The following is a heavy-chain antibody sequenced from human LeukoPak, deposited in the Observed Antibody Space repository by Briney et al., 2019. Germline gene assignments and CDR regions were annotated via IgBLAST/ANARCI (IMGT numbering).Heavy chain of an antibody. J-gene: IGHJ4*02. CDR1: GYSFSNYW. V-gene: IGHV5-51*01. Sequence: GESLKISCKASGYSFSNYWIGWVRQMPGKGLEWTGIIYPSDSDTRYSPSFQGQVTISADKSISTAYLQWSSLKASDTAMYYCARPSNSGYDFWGQGALVTVSP. CDR2: IYPSDSDT. CDR3: ARPSNSGYDF. D-gene: IGHD5-12*01.